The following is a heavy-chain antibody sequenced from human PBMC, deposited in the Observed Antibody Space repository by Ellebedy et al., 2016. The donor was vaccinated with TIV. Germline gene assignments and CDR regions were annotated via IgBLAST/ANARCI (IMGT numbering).Heavy chain of an antibody. V-gene: IGHV3-23*01. CDR1: GFTFSSYA. CDR3: VRDPVGVGPAFDI. J-gene: IGHJ3*02. D-gene: IGHD4-23*01. CDR2: ISDSGGNT. Sequence: GESLKISCVASGFTFSSYAMCWVRQAPGKGLEWVSTISDSGGNTYYADSVKGRFTISRDNSKNTLYLQMNSLRAEDTAVFYCVRDPVGVGPAFDIWGQGTMVTVSS.